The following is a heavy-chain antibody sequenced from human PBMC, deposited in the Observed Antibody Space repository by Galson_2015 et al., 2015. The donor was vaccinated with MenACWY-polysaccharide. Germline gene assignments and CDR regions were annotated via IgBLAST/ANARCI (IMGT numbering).Heavy chain of an antibody. D-gene: IGHD1-14*01. V-gene: IGHV3-15*01. CDR2: IRTQSEGRT. J-gene: IGHJ4*02. CDR1: YTFNSAW. Sequence: YTFNSAWMNWVRQAPGQGLEWVARIRTQSEGRTAYATPVKGRFTISRDDSNNALYLHMNNLKPEDTAMYYCTADVPEPLSQIDYWGQGTLVTVSS. CDR3: TADVPEPLSQIDY.